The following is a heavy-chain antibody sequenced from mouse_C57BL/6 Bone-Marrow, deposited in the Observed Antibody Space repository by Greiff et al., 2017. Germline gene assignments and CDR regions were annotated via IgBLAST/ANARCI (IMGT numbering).Heavy chain of an antibody. D-gene: IGHD2-12*01. Sequence: EVKLVESGPELVKPGASVKISCKASGYSFTGYYMHWVKQSHGNILDWIGYIYPYNGVSSYNQKFKGKATLTVDKSSSTAYMELRSLTSEYSAVYYCARLRRGWYFDVWGTGTTVTVSS. CDR2: IYPYNGVS. V-gene: IGHV1-31*01. J-gene: IGHJ1*03. CDR3: ARLRRGWYFDV. CDR1: GYSFTGYY.